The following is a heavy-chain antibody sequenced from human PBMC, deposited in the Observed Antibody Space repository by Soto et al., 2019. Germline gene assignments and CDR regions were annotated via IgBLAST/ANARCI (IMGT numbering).Heavy chain of an antibody. CDR1: GGSISSGGYY. D-gene: IGHD3-3*01. V-gene: IGHV4-31*03. Sequence: QVQLQESGPGLVKPSQTLSLTCTVSGGSISSGGYYWSWIRQHPGKGLEWIGYIYYSGRTYYNPSLKSRVTISVDTSKNQFSLKLSSVTAADTAVYYCARVSIFGVYYYGMDVWGQGTTVTVSS. J-gene: IGHJ6*02. CDR2: IYYSGRT. CDR3: ARVSIFGVYYYGMDV.